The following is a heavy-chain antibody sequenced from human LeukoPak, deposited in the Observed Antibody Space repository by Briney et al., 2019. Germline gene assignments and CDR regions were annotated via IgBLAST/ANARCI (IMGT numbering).Heavy chain of an antibody. D-gene: IGHD3-3*01. J-gene: IGHJ5*02. V-gene: IGHV4-34*01. CDR2: INHSGST. CDR1: GGSFSGYY. Sequence: PSETLSLTCAVYGGSFSGYYWSWIRQPPGKGLEWIGEINHSGSTNYNPSLKSRVTISVDTSKNQFSLKLSSVTAADTAVYYCARGRPRLMRFLEWPGNVWFDPWGQGTLVTVSS. CDR3: ARGRPRLMRFLEWPGNVWFDP.